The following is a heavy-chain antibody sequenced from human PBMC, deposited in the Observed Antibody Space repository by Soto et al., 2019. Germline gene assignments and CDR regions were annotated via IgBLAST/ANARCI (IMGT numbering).Heavy chain of an antibody. J-gene: IGHJ4*02. D-gene: IGHD3-3*01. V-gene: IGHV4-39*01. CDR3: ANWSLSAGGDYFDY. CDR2: IYYSGST. CDR1: GGSISSSSYY. Sequence: QLQLQESGPGLVKPSETLSLTCTVSGGSISSSSYYWGWIRQPPGKGLEWIGSIYYSGSTYYNPSLQSRVTISLETSENQFSLKLSSVTAADTAVDYCANWSLSAGGDYFDYWGQGTLVTVSS.